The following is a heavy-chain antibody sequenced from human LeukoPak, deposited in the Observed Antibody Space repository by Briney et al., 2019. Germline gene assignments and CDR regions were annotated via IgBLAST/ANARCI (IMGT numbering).Heavy chain of an antibody. Sequence: PGGSLRLSCAASGFTFSSYWMSWVRQAPGKGLEWVSAISGSGGSTYYADSVKGRFTISRDNSKNTLYLQMNSLRAEDTAVYYCAKNKDWNDEELDYWGQGTLVTVSS. J-gene: IGHJ4*02. CDR1: GFTFSSYW. CDR2: ISGSGGST. D-gene: IGHD1-1*01. CDR3: AKNKDWNDEELDY. V-gene: IGHV3-23*01.